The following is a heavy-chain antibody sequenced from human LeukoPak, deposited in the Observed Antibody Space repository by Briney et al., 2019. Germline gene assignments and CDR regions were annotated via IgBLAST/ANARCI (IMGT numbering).Heavy chain of an antibody. J-gene: IGHJ4*02. D-gene: IGHD6-13*01. Sequence: SETLSLTCTVSGGSISSSSYYWGWIRQPPGKGLAWIGSIYYSGSTYYDPSLESRVIISIDTSKNQFSLTLSSVTAADTAVYYCARGEAAADPSVIDYWGQGTLVTVSS. CDR1: GGSISSSSYY. CDR2: IYYSGST. CDR3: ARGEAAADPSVIDY. V-gene: IGHV4-39*07.